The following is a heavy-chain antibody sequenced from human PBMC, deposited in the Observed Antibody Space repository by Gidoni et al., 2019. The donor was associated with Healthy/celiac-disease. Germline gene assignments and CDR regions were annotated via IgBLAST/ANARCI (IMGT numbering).Heavy chain of an antibody. Sequence: VQLQQSGAGLLKPSETLYLTCAVYGVSFSGYYWSWIRQPPGKGLEWIGKINHSGSTNYNPSLKSRVTISVDTSTNQFSLKLSSVTAADTAVYYCARDRYGSGWGLRDYWGQGTLVTVSS. V-gene: IGHV4-34*01. D-gene: IGHD3-10*01. CDR1: GVSFSGYY. J-gene: IGHJ4*02. CDR2: INHSGST. CDR3: ARDRYGSGWGLRDY.